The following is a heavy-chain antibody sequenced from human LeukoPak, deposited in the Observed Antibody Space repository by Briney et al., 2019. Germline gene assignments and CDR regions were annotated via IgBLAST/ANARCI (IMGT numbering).Heavy chain of an antibody. V-gene: IGHV4-34*01. Sequence: SETLSLTCAVYGGSFSGYYWSWIRQPPGKGLEWIGEINHSGSTNYNPSLESRVTISVDTSKNQFTMKLSSVTAADTAVYHCARGRYADYFDYWGQGTLVTVSS. CDR3: ARGRYADYFDY. CDR1: GGSFSGYY. J-gene: IGHJ4*02. D-gene: IGHD1-1*01. CDR2: INHSGST.